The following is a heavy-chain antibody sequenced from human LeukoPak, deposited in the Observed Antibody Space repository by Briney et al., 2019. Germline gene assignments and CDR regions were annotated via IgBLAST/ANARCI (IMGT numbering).Heavy chain of an antibody. J-gene: IGHJ6*03. CDR2: IYYSGST. V-gene: IGHV4-39*07. Sequence: PSETLSLTCTVSGGSISSSSYYWGWIRQPPGKRLEWIGSIYYSGSTYYNPSLKSRVTISVDTSKNQFSLKLSSVTAADTAVYYCARDSMITFGGTHYMDVWGKGTTVTVSS. CDR1: GGSISSSSYY. CDR3: ARDSMITFGGTHYMDV. D-gene: IGHD3-16*01.